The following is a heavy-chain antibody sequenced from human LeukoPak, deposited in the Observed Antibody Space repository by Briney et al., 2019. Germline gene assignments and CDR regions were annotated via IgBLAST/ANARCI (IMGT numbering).Heavy chain of an antibody. J-gene: IGHJ4*02. V-gene: IGHV3-11*04. Sequence: GGSLRFSCAASGFTFSDYYMSWIRQAPGKGLEWVSYISSSGSTIYYADSVKGRFTISRDNAKNSLYLQMNSLRAEDTAVYYCARDYYDSSGDYFDYWGQGTLVAVSS. D-gene: IGHD3-22*01. CDR2: ISSSGSTI. CDR1: GFTFSDYY. CDR3: ARDYYDSSGDYFDY.